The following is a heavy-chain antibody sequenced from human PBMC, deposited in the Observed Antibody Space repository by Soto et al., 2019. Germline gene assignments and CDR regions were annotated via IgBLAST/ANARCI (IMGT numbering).Heavy chain of an antibody. J-gene: IGHJ4*02. V-gene: IGHV4-59*01. Sequence: SETLSLTCTVSGGSISSYYWSWIRQPPGKGLEWIGYIYYSGSTNYNPSLKSRVTISVDTSKNQFSLNLRSVTAADTAVYYCARSEGWLAFFDYWGQGTLVTVSS. CDR3: ARSEGWLAFFDY. D-gene: IGHD6-19*01. CDR2: IYYSGST. CDR1: GGSISSYY.